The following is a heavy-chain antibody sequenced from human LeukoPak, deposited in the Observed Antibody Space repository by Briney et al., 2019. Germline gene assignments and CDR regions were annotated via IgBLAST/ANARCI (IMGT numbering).Heavy chain of an antibody. CDR1: GGSISSSSYY. CDR2: IYYSGST. Sequence: SETLSLTCTVSGGSISSSSYYWGWIRQPPGKGLEWIGSIYYSGSTYYNPSLKSRVTISVDTSKNQFSLKLSSVTAADTAVYYCARDPDYYYYGMDVWGQGTTVTVPS. CDR3: ARDPDYYYYGMDV. V-gene: IGHV4-39*07. J-gene: IGHJ6*02.